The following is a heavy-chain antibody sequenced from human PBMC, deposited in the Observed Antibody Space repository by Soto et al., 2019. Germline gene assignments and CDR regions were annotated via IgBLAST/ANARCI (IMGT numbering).Heavy chain of an antibody. CDR2: ISAYNGNT. V-gene: IGHV1-18*01. Sequence: VQLVQSGAEVKKPGASVKVSCKASGYTFTSYGISWVRQAPGQGLEWMGWISAYNGNTNYAQKLQGRVTMTTDTSTSTAYMELRSLRSDDTAVYYCARDRYCSGGSCYGVWFDPWGQGTLVTVSS. CDR1: GYTFTSYG. J-gene: IGHJ5*02. CDR3: ARDRYCSGGSCYGVWFDP. D-gene: IGHD2-15*01.